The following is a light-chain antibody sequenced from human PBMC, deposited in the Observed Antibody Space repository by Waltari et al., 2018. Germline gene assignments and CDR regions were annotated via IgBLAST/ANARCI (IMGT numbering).Light chain of an antibody. V-gene: IGKV3-20*01. Sequence: EIVLTQSPGTLSLSPGERVILSCRVSQSVSRALAWYQQKPGQAPRLLIYGASNRATGIPDRFSGRGSGTDFSLTISRLEPEDFAVYYCQHYVRLPVTFGQGTKVEIK. CDR1: QSVSRA. CDR3: QHYVRLPVT. CDR2: GAS. J-gene: IGKJ1*01.